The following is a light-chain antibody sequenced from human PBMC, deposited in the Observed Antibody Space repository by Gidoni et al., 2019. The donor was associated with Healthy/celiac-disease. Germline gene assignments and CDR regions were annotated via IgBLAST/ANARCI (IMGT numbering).Light chain of an antibody. J-gene: IGKJ1*01. V-gene: IGKV3-11*01. CDR1: QSVSSY. CDR2: DAS. Sequence: EIVLPQSPATLSLSPGERATLSCRARQSVSSYLAWYQQKPGQAPRLLIYDASNRATGIPARFSGSGSGTDFTLTISSLEPEDFAVYYCQQRSNWPPWTFGQGTKVEIK. CDR3: QQRSNWPPWT.